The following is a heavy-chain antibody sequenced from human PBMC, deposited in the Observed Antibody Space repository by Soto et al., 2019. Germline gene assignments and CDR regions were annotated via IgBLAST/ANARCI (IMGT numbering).Heavy chain of an antibody. D-gene: IGHD6-13*01. Sequence: GGSLRLSCAASGFTFSSYAMHWVRQAPGKGLEWVAVISYDGSNKYYADSVKGRFTISRDNSKNTLYLQMNSLRAEDTAVYYCARGPKIAAAGTWFDYWGQGTLVTVSS. CDR2: ISYDGSNK. J-gene: IGHJ4*02. CDR3: ARGPKIAAAGTWFDY. CDR1: GFTFSSYA. V-gene: IGHV3-30-3*01.